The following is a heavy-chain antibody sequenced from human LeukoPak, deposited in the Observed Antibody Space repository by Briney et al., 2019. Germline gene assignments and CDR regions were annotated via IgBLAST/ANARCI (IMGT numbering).Heavy chain of an antibody. Sequence: GGSLRLSCAASGFTFSNYYVHWVRQPPGKGLVWVSRINSDGRDTTYVDSVKGRFTISRDNAKNTVYLQMNSLRAEDTAVYYCATFGYNWNLGYWGQGTLVTVSS. CDR2: INSDGRDT. D-gene: IGHD1-20*01. CDR3: ATFGYNWNLGY. CDR1: GFTFSNYY. V-gene: IGHV3-74*03. J-gene: IGHJ4*02.